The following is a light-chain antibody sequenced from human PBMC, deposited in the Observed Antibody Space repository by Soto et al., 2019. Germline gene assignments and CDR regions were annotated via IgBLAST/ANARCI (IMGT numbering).Light chain of an antibody. CDR3: SSYTTTTTWV. V-gene: IGLV2-14*01. Sequence: QSVLTQPASVSGSPGQSITISCTGTSSDVGAYNYVSWYQQHPGKVPKLLIYEVSNRPSGVSNRFSASKSGNTASLTISGLRAEDEADYYCSSYTTTTTWVFGGGTKLTVL. CDR1: SSDVGAYNY. J-gene: IGLJ3*02. CDR2: EVS.